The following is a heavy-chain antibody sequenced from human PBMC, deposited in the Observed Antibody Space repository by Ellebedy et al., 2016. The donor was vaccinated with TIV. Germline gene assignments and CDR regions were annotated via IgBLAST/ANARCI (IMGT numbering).Heavy chain of an antibody. CDR2: IKKDGSVS. CDR1: GFTFSDFC. J-gene: IGHJ4*02. V-gene: IGHV3-7*01. D-gene: IGHD5-24*01. Sequence: GESLKISCAASGFTFSDFCMSWVRQAPGKGLEWVANIKKDGSVSYSVDAVHGRFTIARDTAKNSLYLQMNSLRVEDTALYYCGTRDGIAVPGTFSLWGRGTLVTVS. CDR3: GTRDGIAVPGTFSL.